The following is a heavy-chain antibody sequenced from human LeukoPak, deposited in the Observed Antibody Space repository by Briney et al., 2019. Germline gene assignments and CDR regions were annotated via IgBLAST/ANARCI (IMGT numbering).Heavy chain of an antibody. CDR2: ITFSSSYI. J-gene: IGHJ4*02. CDR1: GFTFSSYS. Sequence: PGGSLRLSCAASGFTFSSYSMNWVRQAQGKVLHLVSSITFSSSYIYYADSVKGRFTISRDNAKNSLYLQMDSLRDEDTAVYFCARFQSGSYYSDYWGQGTLVTVSS. CDR3: ARFQSGSYYSDY. V-gene: IGHV3-21*01. D-gene: IGHD1-26*01.